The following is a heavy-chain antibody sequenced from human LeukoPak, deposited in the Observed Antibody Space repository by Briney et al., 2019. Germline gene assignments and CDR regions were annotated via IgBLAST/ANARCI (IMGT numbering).Heavy chain of an antibody. CDR3: ARRSRQPRHAYFDY. J-gene: IGHJ4*02. Sequence: VASVKVSCKTSGDTFSNDAISWVRQAPGQGPEWMGDIIPKFGTTNYAQKFRGRASITTDDSTTTAYMELSRLKSDDTAVYYCARRSRQPRHAYFDYWGLGTLVTVSS. CDR2: IIPKFGTT. D-gene: IGHD1-1*01. CDR1: GDTFSNDA. V-gene: IGHV1-69*05.